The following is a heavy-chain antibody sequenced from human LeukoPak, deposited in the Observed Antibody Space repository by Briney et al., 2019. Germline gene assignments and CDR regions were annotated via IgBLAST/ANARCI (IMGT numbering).Heavy chain of an antibody. CDR1: GFYFSTFA. CDR3: VRDHYYSFDY. Sequence: GGSLRLSCAASGFYFSTFAMTWVRQAPGKGLEWISYISSSSSAIYYADSVKGRSTISRDNAKNSLYLQMNSLRDEDTAVYYCVRDHYYSFDYWGQGTLVTVSS. V-gene: IGHV3-48*02. D-gene: IGHD2/OR15-2a*01. J-gene: IGHJ4*02. CDR2: ISSSSSAI.